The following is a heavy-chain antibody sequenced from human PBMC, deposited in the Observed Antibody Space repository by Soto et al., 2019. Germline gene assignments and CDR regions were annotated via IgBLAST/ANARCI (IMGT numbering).Heavy chain of an antibody. Sequence: QFQLLRSGAEVEKPGASVKVSCRASGYTFTNNAFHWWRQPPGQRLDGLGWINAGNGNTRFSQNLQGRVTITRDTSARTVYMELSSLRSEDTAVYYCARGHLAVVPVASWFYYMDVWGKGTTVTVSS. CDR3: ARGHLAVVPVASWFYYMDV. CDR2: INAGNGNT. CDR1: GYTFTNNA. J-gene: IGHJ6*03. V-gene: IGHV1-3*01. D-gene: IGHD2-2*01.